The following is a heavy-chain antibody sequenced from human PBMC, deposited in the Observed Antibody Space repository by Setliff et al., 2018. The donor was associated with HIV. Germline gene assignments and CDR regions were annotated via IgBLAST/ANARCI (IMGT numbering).Heavy chain of an antibody. V-gene: IGHV1-18*01. CDR1: GYTFTSNG. J-gene: IGHJ4*02. CDR2: ISAYNGNT. D-gene: IGHD3-16*01. Sequence: GASVKVSCKTSGYTFTSNGITWVRQAPGQGLEWMGWISAYNGNTFYARKFQGRVTLTTDTSTNTAYLDLRSLTSDDTAVYFCARDWDIWDYFDYWGQGTLVTVSS. CDR3: ARDWDIWDYFDY.